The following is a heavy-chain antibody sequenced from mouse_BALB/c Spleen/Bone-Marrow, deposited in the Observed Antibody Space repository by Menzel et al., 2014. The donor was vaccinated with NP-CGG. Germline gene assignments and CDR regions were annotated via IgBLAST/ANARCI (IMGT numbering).Heavy chain of an antibody. J-gene: IGHJ2*01. V-gene: IGHV5-9-2*01. Sequence: EVKLMESGGGLVKPGGSLKLSCAASGFTFSSNGMSWVRQTPEKRLEWVGTISGGGNYTYYPDSVKGRFTITRDNAKNNLYLQMSSLRSEDTALYYCARNYYGYDGYFDYWGQGTTLTVSS. D-gene: IGHD2-2*01. CDR1: GFTFSSNG. CDR3: ARNYYGYDGYFDY. CDR2: ISGGGNYT.